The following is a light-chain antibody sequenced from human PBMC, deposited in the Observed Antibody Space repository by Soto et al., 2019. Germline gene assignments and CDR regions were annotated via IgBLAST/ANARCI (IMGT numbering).Light chain of an antibody. Sequence: SSELTQPPSVSVAPGQTARITCGGNNIGTKNVHWYQQKPGQAPVLVVYDDNDRPSGIPERFSGSNSGNTATLIISRVEAGDEADYYCQVWDRSSDHVVFGGGTQLTVL. CDR1: NIGTKN. CDR2: DDN. V-gene: IGLV3-21*02. CDR3: QVWDRSSDHVV. J-gene: IGLJ2*01.